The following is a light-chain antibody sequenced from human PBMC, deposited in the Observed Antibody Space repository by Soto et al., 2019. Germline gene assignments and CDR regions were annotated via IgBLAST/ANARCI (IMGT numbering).Light chain of an antibody. V-gene: IGLV2-14*01. CDR3: SSYTSSSTYV. CDR1: SSDVGGYNY. CDR2: EVS. J-gene: IGLJ1*01. Sequence: QSVLTQPASVAGSPGQSITISCTGTSSDVGGYNYVSWYQQHPGKAPKLMIYEVSNRPSGVPNRFSGSKSGNTASLPISGLQAQDEAAYYCSSYTSSSTYVFGTGTKVTVL.